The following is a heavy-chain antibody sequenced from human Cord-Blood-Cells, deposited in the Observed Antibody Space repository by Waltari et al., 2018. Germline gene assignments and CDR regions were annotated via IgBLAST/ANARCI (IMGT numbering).Heavy chain of an antibody. Sequence: QVQLPQWGAGRLKPSETLSLTCAVYGGSFSGYYWSCIRQPPGKGLEWIGEINHSGSTNYNPSLKSRVTISVDTSKNQFSLKLSSVTAADTAVYYCASNRLYYYYGMDVWGQGTTVTVSS. J-gene: IGHJ6*02. CDR1: GGSFSGYY. V-gene: IGHV4-34*01. D-gene: IGHD6-25*01. CDR2: INHSGST. CDR3: ASNRLYYYYGMDV.